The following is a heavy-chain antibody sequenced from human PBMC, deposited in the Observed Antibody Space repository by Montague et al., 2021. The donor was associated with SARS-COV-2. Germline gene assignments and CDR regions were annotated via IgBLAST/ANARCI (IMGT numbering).Heavy chain of an antibody. Sequence: TLSLTSTFSGGSISSGDYYWSWIRQHPGKGLEWIGYTYYSGSTYYNPSLKSRVTISVDTSKNQFSLKLSSVTAADTAVYYCARVQGITMIVVVIGAFDIWGQGTMVTVSS. CDR2: TYYSGST. CDR3: ARVQGITMIVVVIGAFDI. CDR1: GGSISSGDYY. V-gene: IGHV4-31*03. D-gene: IGHD3-22*01. J-gene: IGHJ3*02.